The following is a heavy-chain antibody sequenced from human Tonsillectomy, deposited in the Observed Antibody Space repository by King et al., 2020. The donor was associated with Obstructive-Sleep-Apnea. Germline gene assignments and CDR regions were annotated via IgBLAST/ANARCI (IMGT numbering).Heavy chain of an antibody. CDR1: GYTFTSYG. Sequence: QLVQSGAEVKKPGASVKVSCKASGYTFTSYGISWVRQAPGQGLEWMGWISAYNGNTNYAQKLQGRVTMTTDTSTSTAYMELRSLRSDDTAVYSCARGNGYSGSYVGQTWGEFDYWGQGTLVTVSS. V-gene: IGHV1-18*01. CDR2: ISAYNGNT. CDR3: ARGNGYSGSYVGQTWGEFDY. J-gene: IGHJ4*02. D-gene: IGHD1-26*01.